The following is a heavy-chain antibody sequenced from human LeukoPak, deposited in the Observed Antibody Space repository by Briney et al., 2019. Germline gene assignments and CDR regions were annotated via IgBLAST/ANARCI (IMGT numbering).Heavy chain of an antibody. CDR2: ISASGGST. J-gene: IGHJ4*02. D-gene: IGHD3-22*01. CDR3: VYDTSGSRLHCFDS. V-gene: IGHV3-23*01. Sequence: PGGSLRLSCAASGFTFSGYAMSWVRQAPGKGLEWVSGISASGGSTYYADSVKGRFSVSRDNSKNTLFLQMNSLRAEDTAVYFCVYDTSGSRLHCFDSWGQGTLVTASS. CDR1: GFTFSGYA.